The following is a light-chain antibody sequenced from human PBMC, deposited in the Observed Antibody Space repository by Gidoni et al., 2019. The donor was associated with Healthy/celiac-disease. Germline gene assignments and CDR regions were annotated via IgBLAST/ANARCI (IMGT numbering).Light chain of an antibody. CDR2: AAS. Sequence: AIRMTQSPSSFSASTGDRVTITCRASQGISSYLAWYQQKPGKAPKLLIYAASTLQSGVPSRCSGSGSGTDFTLTISCLQSEDFATYYCQQYYSYPPTFGQGTKLEIK. CDR3: QQYYSYPPT. CDR1: QGISSY. J-gene: IGKJ2*01. V-gene: IGKV1-8*01.